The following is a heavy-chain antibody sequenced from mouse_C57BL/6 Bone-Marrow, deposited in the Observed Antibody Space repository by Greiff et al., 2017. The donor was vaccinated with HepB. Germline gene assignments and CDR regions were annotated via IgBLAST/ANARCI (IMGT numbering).Heavy chain of an antibody. D-gene: IGHD1-1*01. CDR2: IDPSESYT. Sequence: VQLKQPGAELVMPGASVKLSCKASGYTFTSYWMHWVKQRPGQGLEWIGEIDPSESYTNYNQKFKGKSTLTVDKSSSTAYMQLSSLTSEDSAVYYCAREDYGSSYVGFAYWGQGTLVTVSA. J-gene: IGHJ3*01. CDR3: AREDYGSSYVGFAY. CDR1: GYTFTSYW. V-gene: IGHV1-69*01.